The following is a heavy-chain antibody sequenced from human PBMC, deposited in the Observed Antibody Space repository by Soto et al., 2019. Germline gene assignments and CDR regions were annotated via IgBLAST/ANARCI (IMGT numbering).Heavy chain of an antibody. J-gene: IGHJ4*02. CDR2: ISYDGSNK. D-gene: IGHD1-26*01. CDR3: AKGEWELWGAFDY. CDR1: GFTFSSYG. V-gene: IGHV3-30*18. Sequence: GGSLRLSCAASGFTFSSYGMHWVRQAPGKGLEWVAVISYDGSNKYYAGSVKGRFTISRDNSKNTLYLQMNSLRAEDTAVYYCAKGEWELWGAFDYWGQGTLVTVSS.